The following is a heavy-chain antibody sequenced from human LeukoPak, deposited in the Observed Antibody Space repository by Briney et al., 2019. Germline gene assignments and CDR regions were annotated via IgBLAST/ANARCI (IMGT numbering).Heavy chain of an antibody. V-gene: IGHV3-23*01. CDR2: INSGGYT. Sequence: GGSLRLSGAGSRFTFSNYAMTWVRQTPGKGLEWGSTINSGGYTYYAESVKGRFTISRANSKNTLYLKMNSLRDEDTAVYYCAKDVTVTNWLDPWGQGTLVTVSS. CDR3: AKDVTVTNWLDP. D-gene: IGHD4-17*01. J-gene: IGHJ5*02. CDR1: RFTFSNYA.